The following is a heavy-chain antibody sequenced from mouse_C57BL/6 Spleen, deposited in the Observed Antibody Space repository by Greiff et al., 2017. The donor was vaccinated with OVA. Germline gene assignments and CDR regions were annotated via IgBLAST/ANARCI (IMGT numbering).Heavy chain of an antibody. CDR3: ARGDGSAWFAY. J-gene: IGHJ3*01. CDR1: GYSFTGYY. CDR2: INPSTGGT. D-gene: IGHD1-1*01. V-gene: IGHV1-42*01. Sequence: EVKLVESGPELVKPGASVKISCKASGYSFTGYYMNWVKQSPEKSLEWIGEINPSTGGTTYNQKFKAKATLTVDKSSSTAYMQLKSLTSEDSAVYYCARGDGSAWFAYWGQGTLVTVSA.